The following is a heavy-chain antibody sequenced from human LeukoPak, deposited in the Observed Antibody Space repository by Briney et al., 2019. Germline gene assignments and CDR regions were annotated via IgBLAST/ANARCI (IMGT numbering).Heavy chain of an antibody. CDR1: GYSYTDYY. J-gene: IGHJ4*02. Sequence: GASVTVSCKASGYSYTDYYIHWVRQAPGQGLEWMGWINPNSGGTNYAQKFQGRVTMTRETSVSTPYMELSRLRSDDTAVYDCARDNDGDSFDYWGQGTLVTVSS. CDR2: INPNSGGT. D-gene: IGHD2-21*02. CDR3: ARDNDGDSFDY. V-gene: IGHV1-2*02.